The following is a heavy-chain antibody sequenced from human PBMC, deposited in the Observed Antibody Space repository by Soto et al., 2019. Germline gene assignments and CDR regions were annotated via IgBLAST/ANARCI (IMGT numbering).Heavy chain of an antibody. V-gene: IGHV4-31*03. CDR3: ARDGGVIPGFDY. D-gene: IGHD2-15*01. CDR1: GGSISSGGYY. Sequence: TLSLTCTVSGGSISSGGYYWSWIRQHPGKGLEWIGYIYYSGSTYYSPSLKSRVTISVDTSKNQFSLNLSSVTAADTAVYYCARDGGVIPGFDYWGQGTLVAVSS. CDR2: IYYSGST. J-gene: IGHJ4*02.